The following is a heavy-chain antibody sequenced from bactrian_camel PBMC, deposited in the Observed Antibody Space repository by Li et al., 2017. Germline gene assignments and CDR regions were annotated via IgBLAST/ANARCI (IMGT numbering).Heavy chain of an antibody. CDR2: VGKDGKT. Sequence: VQLVESGGGLVQPGGSLRVSCAASGFTFSTYYLGWVRQAPGKERVFVASVGKDGKTGYRDSVKGRFTMSRDNTKNMVYLQMNSLKSEDTALYYCASDGGLWKLDYWGQGTQVTVS. CDR3: ASDGGLWKLDY. J-gene: IGHJ4*01. CDR1: GFTFSTYY. V-gene: IGHV3S10*01. D-gene: IGHD1*01.